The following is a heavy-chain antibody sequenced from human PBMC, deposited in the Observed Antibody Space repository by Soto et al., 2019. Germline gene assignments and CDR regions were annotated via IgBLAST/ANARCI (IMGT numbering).Heavy chain of an antibody. D-gene: IGHD5-12*01. CDR2: IYSGGST. V-gene: IGHV3-53*01. J-gene: IGHJ3*02. CDR1: GFIVISNY. CDR3: ARGGGDDFDDAFDI. Sequence: PGGSLRVSCAASGFIVISNYMSWVRQAPGKGLEWVSVIYSGGSTYYADSVKGRFTISRDNSKNTPYLQMNSLRAEDTAVYYCARGGGDDFDDAFDICGQGTMVTVSS.